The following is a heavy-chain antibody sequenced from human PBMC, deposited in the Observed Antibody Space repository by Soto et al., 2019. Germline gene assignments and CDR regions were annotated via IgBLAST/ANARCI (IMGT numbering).Heavy chain of an antibody. Sequence: EASVKVSCKASGYTFTSYAMHWVRQAPGQRLEWMGWINAGNGNTKYSQKFQGRVTITRDTSASTAYMELSSLRSEDTAVYYCARDYGGLRIAAAGTPAYWGQGTLVTVSS. J-gene: IGHJ4*02. CDR3: ARDYGGLRIAAAGTPAY. D-gene: IGHD6-13*01. CDR1: GYTFTSYA. V-gene: IGHV1-3*01. CDR2: INAGNGNT.